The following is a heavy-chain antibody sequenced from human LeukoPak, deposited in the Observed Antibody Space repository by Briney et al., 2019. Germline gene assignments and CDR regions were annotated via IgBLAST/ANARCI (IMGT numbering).Heavy chain of an antibody. CDR1: GGSISSGSYY. CDR2: IYTSGST. V-gene: IGHV4-61*02. J-gene: IGHJ4*02. Sequence: SQTLSLTCTVSGGSISSGSYYWSWIRQPAGKGLEWIGRIYTSGSTNYNPSLKSRVTISVDTSKNQFSLKLSSVTAADTAVYYCARGSDYGEPFDYWGQGTLVTVSS. CDR3: ARGSDYGEPFDY. D-gene: IGHD4-17*01.